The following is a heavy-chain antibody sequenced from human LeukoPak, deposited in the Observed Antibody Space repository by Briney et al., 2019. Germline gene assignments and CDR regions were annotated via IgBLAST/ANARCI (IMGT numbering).Heavy chain of an antibody. Sequence: GGSLRLSCTASGFTFSNAWMSWVRQAPGKGLEWVSVIYSGGSTYYADSVKGRFTISRDNSKNTLYLQMNSLRAEDTAVYYCARYNWFDPWGQGTLVTVSS. CDR3: ARYNWFDP. V-gene: IGHV3-53*01. CDR2: IYSGGST. CDR1: GFTFSNAW. J-gene: IGHJ5*02.